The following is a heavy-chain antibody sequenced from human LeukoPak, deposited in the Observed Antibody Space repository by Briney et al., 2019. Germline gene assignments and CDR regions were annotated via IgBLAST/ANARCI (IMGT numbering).Heavy chain of an antibody. CDR1: GLAFSTYG. Sequence: GRSLRLSCAASGLAFSTYGMQWVRQAPGKGLEWVAVISYDGKVKHYTDSVKGRFTISRDNSRNTLYLQMNSLGTEDTALYYCAKEIHPRSSNGWPFDYWGQGTLVTVSS. D-gene: IGHD6-19*01. V-gene: IGHV3-30*18. J-gene: IGHJ4*02. CDR2: ISYDGKVK. CDR3: AKEIHPRSSNGWPFDY.